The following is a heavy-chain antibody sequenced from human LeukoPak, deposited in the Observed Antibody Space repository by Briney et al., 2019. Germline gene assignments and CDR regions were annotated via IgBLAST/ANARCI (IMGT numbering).Heavy chain of an antibody. J-gene: IGHJ4*02. CDR1: GYTFTGYY. CDR3: ARDLFLAAAEREGDDY. Sequence: ASVKVSCKASGYTFTGYYMHWVRQAPGQGLEWMGWISPNSGGTNYAQKFQGRVTLTRDTSISTAYMELSSLISDDTAVYYCARDLFLAAAEREGDDYWGQGTLVTVSS. D-gene: IGHD6-13*01. V-gene: IGHV1-2*02. CDR2: ISPNSGGT.